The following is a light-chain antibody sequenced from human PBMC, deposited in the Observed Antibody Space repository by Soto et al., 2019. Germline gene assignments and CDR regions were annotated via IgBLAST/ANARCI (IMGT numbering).Light chain of an antibody. V-gene: IGKV3-11*01. Sequence: VLTQSLDVLSLSPGQTATLSCRASESVDRYVAWYQQKVGQAPRLLIYDAFTRATGVAARFSGSGSATDFTLTISSLEPEDFAVYYCQQRARWPSTFGPGTKVEIK. J-gene: IGKJ2*02. CDR1: ESVDRY. CDR2: DAF. CDR3: QQRARWPST.